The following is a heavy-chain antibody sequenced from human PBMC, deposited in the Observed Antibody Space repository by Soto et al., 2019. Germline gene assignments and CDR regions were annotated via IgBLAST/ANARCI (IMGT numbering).Heavy chain of an antibody. CDR1: GFTFSSYW. D-gene: IGHD1-7*01. Sequence: EVQLVESGGGLVQPGGSLRLSCAASGFTFSSYWMHWVRQAPGKGLVWVSRINSDGRSTRYADSVKGRFTISRDNAKNTLYRQMNSLRAEDTAVYYCARVISGTTAFDIWGQGTMVTVSS. J-gene: IGHJ3*02. V-gene: IGHV3-74*01. CDR3: ARVISGTTAFDI. CDR2: INSDGRST.